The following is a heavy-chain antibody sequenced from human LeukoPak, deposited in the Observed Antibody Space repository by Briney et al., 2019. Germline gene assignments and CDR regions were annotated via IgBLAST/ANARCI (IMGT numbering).Heavy chain of an antibody. CDR1: GFTFSSYA. Sequence: GGSLRLSCAASGFTFSSYAMSWVRQAPGKGLEWVSVISGRGGTTHYADSVKGMFTISRDNSKNTLSLQMNSLRAEDTAVYYCARDYYDSSGYYGVDYWGQGTLVTVSS. CDR2: ISGRGGTT. D-gene: IGHD3-22*01. J-gene: IGHJ4*02. CDR3: ARDYYDSSGYYGVDY. V-gene: IGHV3-23*01.